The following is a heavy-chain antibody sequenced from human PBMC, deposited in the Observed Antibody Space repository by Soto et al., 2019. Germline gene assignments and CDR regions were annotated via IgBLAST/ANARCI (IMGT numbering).Heavy chain of an antibody. CDR3: AHSRCGGDCLQSYSSHYYYGMDV. J-gene: IGHJ6*02. CDR1: GFSLSTGGEG. Sequence: QITLKESGPTLVKPTQTLTLTCTFSGFSLSTGGEGVGWIRQPPGKALEWLALIYWDDDKSYSTSLKSRLTITKDTSKNQVVLTMTNMDPVDTATYYCAHSRCGGDCLQSYSSHYYYGMDVWGQGTTVTVSS. CDR2: IYWDDDK. V-gene: IGHV2-5*02. D-gene: IGHD2-21*02.